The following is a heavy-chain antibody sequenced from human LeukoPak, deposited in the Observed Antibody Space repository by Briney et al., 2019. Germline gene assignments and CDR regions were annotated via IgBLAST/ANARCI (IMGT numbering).Heavy chain of an antibody. V-gene: IGHV1-69*05. CDR3: AGGPSHLTYCSGGSCYLV. J-gene: IGHJ4*02. Sequence: GASVKVSCKASGGTFSSYAISWVRQAPGQGLEWMGGIIPIFGTANYAQKFQGRVTITTDESTSTAYMELRSLRSEDTAVYYCAGGPSHLTYCSGGSCYLVWGQGTLVTVSS. D-gene: IGHD2-15*01. CDR1: GGTFSSYA. CDR2: IIPIFGTA.